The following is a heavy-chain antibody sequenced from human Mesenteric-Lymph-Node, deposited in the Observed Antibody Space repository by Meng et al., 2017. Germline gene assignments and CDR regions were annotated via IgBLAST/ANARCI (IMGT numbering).Heavy chain of an antibody. Sequence: VQLQESGPGLVKPSGTLSLTCAVSGGSISSSNWWSWVCQPPGKGLEWIGEIYHSGSTNYNPSLKSRVTISVDKSKNQFSLKLSSVTAADTAVYYCARGVYCSSTSCYLGGVDYWGQGTLVTVSS. CDR2: IYHSGST. J-gene: IGHJ4*02. CDR3: ARGVYCSSTSCYLGGVDY. CDR1: GGSISSSNW. D-gene: IGHD2-2*01. V-gene: IGHV4-4*02.